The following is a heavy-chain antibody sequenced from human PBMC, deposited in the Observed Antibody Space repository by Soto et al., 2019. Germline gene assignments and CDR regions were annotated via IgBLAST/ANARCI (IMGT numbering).Heavy chain of an antibody. D-gene: IGHD1-1*01. CDR1: GYSFTSYW. J-gene: IGHJ3*02. CDR2: IYAGDSDT. V-gene: IGHV5-51*01. Sequence: GESLKISCKGSGYSFTSYWIGWVRQMPEKGLEWMGIIYAGDSDTRYSPSFQGQVTISADKSISTAYLQWSSLKASDTAMYYCARHWRVNQYNWNDVGDAFDIWGQGTMVTVSS. CDR3: ARHWRVNQYNWNDVGDAFDI.